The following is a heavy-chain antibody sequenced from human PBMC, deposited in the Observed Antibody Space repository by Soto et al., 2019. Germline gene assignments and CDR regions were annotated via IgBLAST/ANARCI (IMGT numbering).Heavy chain of an antibody. D-gene: IGHD3-22*01. J-gene: IGHJ4*02. CDR1: GFTFSSYG. CDR3: AKDKSKNYDSSGYYPPPLDY. V-gene: IGHV3-30*18. Sequence: PGGSLRLSCAASGFTFSSYGMHWVRQAPGKGLEWVAVISYDGSNKYFAVSVKGRFTISRDYSKNTLYLQMNSLRAEDTAVYYCAKDKSKNYDSSGYYPPPLDYWGQGTLVTVSS. CDR2: ISYDGSNK.